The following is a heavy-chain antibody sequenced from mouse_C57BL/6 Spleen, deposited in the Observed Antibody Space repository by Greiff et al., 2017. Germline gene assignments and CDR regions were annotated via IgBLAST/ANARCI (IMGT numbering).Heavy chain of an antibody. V-gene: IGHV1-15*01. CDR2: IDPETGGT. Sequence: VQLQQSGAELVRPGASVTLSCKASGYTFTDYEMHWVKQTPVHGLEWIGAIDPETGGTAYNQKFKGKAILTADKSSSTAYMELRSLTSEDSAVYYCTRKSITTVVDWYFDGWGTGTTVTVSS. CDR3: TRKSITTVVDWYFDG. CDR1: GYTFTDYE. J-gene: IGHJ1*03. D-gene: IGHD1-1*01.